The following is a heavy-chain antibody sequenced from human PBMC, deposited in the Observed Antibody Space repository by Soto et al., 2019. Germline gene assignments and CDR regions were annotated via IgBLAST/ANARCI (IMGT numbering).Heavy chain of an antibody. CDR1: GYTFASYA. J-gene: IGHJ4*02. CDR2: ISAYNGNT. Sequence: QVQLVHSGAEVKKPGASVKVSCKASGYTFASYAISWMRQAPGQGLEWMGWISAYNGNTNYAQKLQGRLTMTTATSTSTAYMELRSLRSDDTAVYYCARDPPPPDYWGQGTQVAVSS. CDR3: ARDPPPPDY. V-gene: IGHV1-18*01.